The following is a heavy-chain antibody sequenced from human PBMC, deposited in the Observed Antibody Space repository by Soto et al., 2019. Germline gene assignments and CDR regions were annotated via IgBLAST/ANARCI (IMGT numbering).Heavy chain of an antibody. CDR1: GGSISSYY. Sequence: SSETLSLTCTVSGGSISSYYWSWIRQPPGKGLEWIGYIYYSGSTNYNPSLKRRVTISVDTSKNQFSLKLSSVTAADTAVYYCARYYDSSGYYDYWGQGTLVGVSS. V-gene: IGHV4-59*01. CDR2: IYYSGST. J-gene: IGHJ4*02. D-gene: IGHD3-22*01. CDR3: ARYYDSSGYYDY.